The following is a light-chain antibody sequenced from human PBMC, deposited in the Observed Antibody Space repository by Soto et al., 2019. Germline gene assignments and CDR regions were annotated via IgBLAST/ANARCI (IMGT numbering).Light chain of an antibody. J-gene: IGKJ2*01. CDR3: QQYGSSPYT. V-gene: IGKV3-20*01. CDR2: GAS. CDR1: QTVSSSS. Sequence: EIVLTQSPGTLSLSPVERATLSCRASQTVSSSSLAWYQQKPGPAPRLLIYGASSRATGIPDRFSGSGSGTDFTLTISRLEPEDFAVYYCQQYGSSPYTFGQGTKLEIK.